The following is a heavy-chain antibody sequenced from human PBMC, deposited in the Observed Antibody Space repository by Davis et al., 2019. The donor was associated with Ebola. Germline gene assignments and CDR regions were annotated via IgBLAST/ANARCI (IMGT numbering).Heavy chain of an antibody. CDR3: ARASYDYTSYDYISGTYRNPLDY. CDR1: GGSVSSGSYY. Sequence: SETLSLTCTVSGGSVSSGSYYWSWIRQPPGKGLEYIGYIYYTGNTNYNPSLKSRVIISVDKSRNQFSLKLRSVTAADTAMYYCARASYDYTSYDYISGTYRNPLDYWGQGTLVTVSS. V-gene: IGHV4-61*01. J-gene: IGHJ4*02. D-gene: IGHD3-16*01. CDR2: IYYTGNT.